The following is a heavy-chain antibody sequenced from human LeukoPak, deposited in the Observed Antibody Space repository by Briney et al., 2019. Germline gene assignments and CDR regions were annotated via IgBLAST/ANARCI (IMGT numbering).Heavy chain of an antibody. D-gene: IGHD4-23*01. CDR1: GFTFDDYG. Sequence: GGSLRLSCAASGFTFDDYGMSWVRQAPGKGLEWVAVISYGGNTKYYGDSVKGRFTISRDNSKNTLDLQMNSLRAEDTAIYYCAKDGNAHAYYFYHTDVWGKGTTVTVSS. CDR2: ISYGGNTK. V-gene: IGHV3-30*18. J-gene: IGHJ6*03. CDR3: AKDGNAHAYYFYHTDV.